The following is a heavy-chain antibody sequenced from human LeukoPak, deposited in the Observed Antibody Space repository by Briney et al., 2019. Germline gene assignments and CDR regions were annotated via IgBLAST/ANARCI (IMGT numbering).Heavy chain of an antibody. V-gene: IGHV4-4*07. CDR2: IYTNAST. D-gene: IGHD1-26*01. CDR3: ARVGVGAVSYVDY. J-gene: IGHJ4*02. Sequence: SETLSLTCTVSGGSISSYDWSWIRQPAGKGLEWIGRIYTNASTNYKPYLTSRVTMSVDTSKNQFSLKLSSVTAADTAVYYCARVGVGAVSYVDYWGQGTLVTVSS. CDR1: GGSISSYD.